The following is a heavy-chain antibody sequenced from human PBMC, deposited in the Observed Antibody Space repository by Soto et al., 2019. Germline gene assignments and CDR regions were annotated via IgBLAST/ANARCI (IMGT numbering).Heavy chain of an antibody. CDR1: GFTFSSYD. CDR3: ARVRRYCSGGSCYGGDYYYYYGMDV. D-gene: IGHD2-15*01. J-gene: IGHJ6*02. Sequence: GGSLRLSCAASGFTFSSYDMHWVRQATGKGLEWVSAIGTAGDTYYPGSVKGRFTISRENAKNSLYLQMNSLRAEDTAVYYCARVRRYCSGGSCYGGDYYYYYGMDVWGQGTTVTVSS. V-gene: IGHV3-13*01. CDR2: IGTAGDT.